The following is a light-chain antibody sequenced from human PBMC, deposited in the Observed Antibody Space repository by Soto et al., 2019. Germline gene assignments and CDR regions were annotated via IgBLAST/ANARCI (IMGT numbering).Light chain of an antibody. CDR3: QQYYSYPPT. CDR2: AVS. Sequence: DIHLTRSPSFVPGSVVDIGTMTCLASQGISSYLAWYQQKPGKAPKLLIYAVSTLQSGVPSRFSASGSGTDFTLTISCLQSEDFATYYCQQYYSYPPTFGQGTKVDI. J-gene: IGKJ1*01. V-gene: IGKV1-9*01. CDR1: QGISSY.